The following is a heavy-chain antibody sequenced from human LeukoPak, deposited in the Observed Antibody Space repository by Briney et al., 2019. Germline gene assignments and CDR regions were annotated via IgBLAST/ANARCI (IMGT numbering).Heavy chain of an antibody. V-gene: IGHV3-21*01. Sequence: PGGSLRLSCAASGFTFSSYSMNWVRQAPGKGLEWVSSISSSSSYIYYADSVKGRFTISRDNAKNSLYLQMNSLRAEDTAVYYCARDPGGVWVPAAPDYWGQGTLVTVSS. CDR2: ISSSSSYI. D-gene: IGHD2-2*01. CDR3: ARDPGGVWVPAAPDY. J-gene: IGHJ4*02. CDR1: GFTFSSYS.